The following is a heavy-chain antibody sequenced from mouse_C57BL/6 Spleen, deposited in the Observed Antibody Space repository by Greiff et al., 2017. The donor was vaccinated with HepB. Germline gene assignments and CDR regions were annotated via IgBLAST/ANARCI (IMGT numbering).Heavy chain of an antibody. CDR3: ARRTLTDYYAMDY. CDR1: GFSLTSYG. V-gene: IGHV2-2*01. J-gene: IGHJ4*01. D-gene: IGHD4-1*01. CDR2: IWSGGST. Sequence: QVQLKESGPGLVQPSQSLSITCTVSGFSLTSYGVHWVRQSPGKGLEWLGVIWSGGSTDYNAAFISRLSISKDNSKSQVFFKMNRLQADDTAIYYCARRTLTDYYAMDYWGQGTSVTVSS.